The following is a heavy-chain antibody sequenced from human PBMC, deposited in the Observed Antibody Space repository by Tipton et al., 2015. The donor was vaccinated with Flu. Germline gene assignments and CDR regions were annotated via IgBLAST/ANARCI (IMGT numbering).Heavy chain of an antibody. CDR1: GFTFDDYS. D-gene: IGHD5-18*01. V-gene: IGHV3-9*01. J-gene: IGHJ6*02. CDR2: TNWKGNSV. CDR3: AKDNKMDASMDYYYHHGMDV. Sequence: SLRLSCVASGFTFDDYSMHWVRQSPGKGLEWVAGTNWKGNSVGYADSVTGRFTISRDNGKNSLYLQMDGLRGDDTAVYYCAKDNKMDASMDYYYHHGMDVWGQGASVTVSS.